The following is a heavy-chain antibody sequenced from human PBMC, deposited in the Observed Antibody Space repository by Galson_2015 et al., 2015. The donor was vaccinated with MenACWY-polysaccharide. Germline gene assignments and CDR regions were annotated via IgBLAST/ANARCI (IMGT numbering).Heavy chain of an antibody. CDR3: ARLSATGTVTFDY. V-gene: IGHV5-51*03. D-gene: IGHD4-17*01. CDR2: IYPADSDA. Sequence: QSGAEVKKPGESLQISCKGSGYSFTSNRIGWVRQMPGKGLEWMGIIYPADSDARYSPSFQGQVTISADKSISTAYLQWSSLKASDTAVYYCARLSATGTVTFDYWGQGTLVTVSS. J-gene: IGHJ4*02. CDR1: GYSFTSNR.